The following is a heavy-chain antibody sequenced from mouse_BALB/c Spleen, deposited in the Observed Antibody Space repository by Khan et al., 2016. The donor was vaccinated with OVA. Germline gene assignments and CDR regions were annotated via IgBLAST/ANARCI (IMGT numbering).Heavy chain of an antibody. J-gene: IGHJ3*01. V-gene: IGHV1-26*01. D-gene: IGHD2-14*01. Sequence: MQLEESGPDLVKPGASVKISCKASGYSFTVYYMSWVKQSHGKSPEWIRRVNPNNGNTNYNQKFKDKAILTVDKSSNTAYMELRSLTSEDSAVYYCARGYDFFAYWGQGTLVTVSA. CDR1: GYSFTVYY. CDR3: ARGYDFFAY. CDR2: VNPNNGNT.